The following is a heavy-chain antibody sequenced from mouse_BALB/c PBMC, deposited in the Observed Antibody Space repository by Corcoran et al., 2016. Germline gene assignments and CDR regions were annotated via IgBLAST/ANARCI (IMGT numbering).Heavy chain of an antibody. V-gene: IGHV9-3-1*01. J-gene: IGHJ1*01. D-gene: IGHD1-1*01. Sequence: QIQLVQSGPELKKPGETVKISCKASGYTFTNYGMNWVKQAPGKGLKWMGWINTYTGEPTYADDFKGRFAFSLETSAITAYLQINNLKNEDTATYFGARFSYSGSRAWCVDVWGAGTTVTVSS. CDR2: INTYTGEP. CDR1: GYTFTNYG. CDR3: ARFSYSGSRAWCVDV.